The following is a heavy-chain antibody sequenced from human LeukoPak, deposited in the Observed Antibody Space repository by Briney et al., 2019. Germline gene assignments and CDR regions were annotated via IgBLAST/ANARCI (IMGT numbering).Heavy chain of an antibody. CDR2: ISGSGDNT. D-gene: IGHD6-19*01. V-gene: IGHV3-23*01. J-gene: IGHJ4*02. CDR1: GFTFSSYA. Sequence: GGSLRLSCAASGFTFSSYAMSWVRQAPGKGLEWVSGISGSGDNTYYADSVKGRFSISRDNSKNSLYLQMNSLRAEDTAVYYCARDRSRSSGWSDYWGQGTLVTVSS. CDR3: ARDRSRSSGWSDY.